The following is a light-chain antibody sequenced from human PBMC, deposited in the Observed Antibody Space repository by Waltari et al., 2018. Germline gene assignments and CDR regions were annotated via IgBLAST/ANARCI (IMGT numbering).Light chain of an antibody. V-gene: IGLV2-23*01. CDR3: CSFAGSSPHVV. CDR1: STDVGTYNL. CDR2: DST. Sequence: QSALTQPASVSGSPGQSITISCTGTSTDVGTYNLVSWYQHHPGKAPKRMIYDSTKRPSGVSNRFSGSKSGNTASLTISGLQAEDEADYYCCSFAGSSPHVVLGGGTKLTVL. J-gene: IGLJ2*01.